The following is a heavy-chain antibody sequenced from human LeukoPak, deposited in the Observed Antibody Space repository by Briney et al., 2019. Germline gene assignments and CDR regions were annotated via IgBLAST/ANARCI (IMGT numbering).Heavy chain of an antibody. D-gene: IGHD2-15*01. V-gene: IGHV3-23*01. CDR3: AKGRTPDY. Sequence: GGSLRLSCAASGFTFSTYVMTWVRQAPGKGLEWVSALSGSGGSTFYADSVKGRFTISRDNSNNTLYLQMDSLRAEDTAVYYCAKGRTPDYWGQGTLVTVSS. J-gene: IGHJ4*02. CDR2: LSGSGGST. CDR1: GFTFSTYV.